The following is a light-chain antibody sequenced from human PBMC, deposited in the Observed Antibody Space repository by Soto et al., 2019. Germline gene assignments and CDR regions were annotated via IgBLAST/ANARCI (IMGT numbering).Light chain of an antibody. J-gene: IGKJ2*01. CDR3: QQYGSSPPYT. CDR1: QSVSRSY. Sequence: EIVLTQSPATLSLSPGERATLSCRASQSVSRSYLAWYQQKPGQAPRLLIHGASSRATGIPDRFSGSGSGTDFTLTISRLEPEDFAVYYCQQYGSSPPYTFGQGTKLEIK. CDR2: GAS. V-gene: IGKV3-20*01.